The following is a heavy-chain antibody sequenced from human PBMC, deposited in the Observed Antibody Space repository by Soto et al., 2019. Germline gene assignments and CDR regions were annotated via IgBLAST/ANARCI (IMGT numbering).Heavy chain of an antibody. CDR2: IIPILGIA. J-gene: IGHJ4*02. CDR3: ATDLFCSSGGCFRNVHVLDN. V-gene: IGHV1-69*04. Sequence: SVKVSCKASGGTFSSYTISWVRQAPGQGLEWMGRIIPILGIANYAQKFQGRVTITADKSTSTAYMELSSLRSEDTAVYYCATDLFCSSGGCFRNVHVLDNRGRGTLVTVSS. D-gene: IGHD2-15*01. CDR1: GGTFSSYT.